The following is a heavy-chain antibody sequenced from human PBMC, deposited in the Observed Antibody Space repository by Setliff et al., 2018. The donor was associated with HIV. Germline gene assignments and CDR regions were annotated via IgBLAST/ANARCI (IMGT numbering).Heavy chain of an antibody. D-gene: IGHD3-10*01. Sequence: SETLSLTCTLSGGSFGDYHWSWIRQPPGRGLEWIGRIFRSGTTDYKFSLKSRVTISIDTSRNQFSLRLTSVTAEDTAVYYCARDRHYSGLGSYGPWGPGTLVTSPQ. CDR1: GGSFGDYH. J-gene: IGHJ5*02. CDR3: ARDRHYSGLGSYGP. CDR2: IFRSGTT. V-gene: IGHV4-4*07.